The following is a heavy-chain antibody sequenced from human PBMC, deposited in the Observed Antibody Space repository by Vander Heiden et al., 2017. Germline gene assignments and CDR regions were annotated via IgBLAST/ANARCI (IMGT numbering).Heavy chain of an antibody. CDR2: ISSSGSTI. CDR1: GFTFSDYY. D-gene: IGHD2-2*01. CDR3: ARAEVVPAAILIVGGMDV. Sequence: QVQLVESGGGLVKPGGSLRLSCAASGFTFSDYYMSWIRQAPGKGLEWVSYISSSGSTIYYADSVKGRFTISRDNAKNSLYLQMNSLRAEDTAVYYCARAEVVPAAILIVGGMDVWGQGTTVTVSS. V-gene: IGHV3-11*01. J-gene: IGHJ6*02.